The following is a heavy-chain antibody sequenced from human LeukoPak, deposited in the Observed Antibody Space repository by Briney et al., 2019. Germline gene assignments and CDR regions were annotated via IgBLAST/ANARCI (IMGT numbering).Heavy chain of an antibody. V-gene: IGHV1-69*05. CDR2: SIPIFGTA. CDR3: ASVGYCSGGSCYSVLGVFDY. CDR1: GGTFTSSA. Sequence: SVKVSCKASGGTFTSSAISWVRQAPGQGLEWVGRSIPIFGTANYAQKFQGRATITTDESTSTAYMELSSLRSEDTAVYYCASVGYCSGGSCYSVLGVFDYWGQGTLVTVSS. J-gene: IGHJ4*02. D-gene: IGHD2-15*01.